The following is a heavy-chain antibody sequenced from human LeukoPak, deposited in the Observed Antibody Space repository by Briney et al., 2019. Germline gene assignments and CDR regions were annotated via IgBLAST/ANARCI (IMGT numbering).Heavy chain of an antibody. Sequence: GGSLSLSCAPSGFTFDDYARNGVRQAQGKGRGGVSGISWNSGSIGYADSVKGRFTISRDNAKNSLYLQMNSLRAEDTALYYCAKVGASTTSMDVWGQGTTVTVSS. CDR3: AKVGASTTSMDV. CDR1: GFTFDDYA. V-gene: IGHV3-9*01. CDR2: ISWNSGSI. J-gene: IGHJ6*02. D-gene: IGHD3-3*01.